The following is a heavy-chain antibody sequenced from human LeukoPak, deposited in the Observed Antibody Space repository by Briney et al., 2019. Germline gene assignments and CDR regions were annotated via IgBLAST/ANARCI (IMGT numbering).Heavy chain of an antibody. CDR1: GGSISSYY. J-gene: IGHJ4*02. CDR3: ARGDLSYYFDY. Sequence: SETLSLTCTVSGGSISSYYWSWIRQPPGKGLEWIGYIYYSGSTNYNPSLKSRVTISEDTSKNQFSLKLSSVTAADTAVYYCARGDLSYYFDYWGQGTLVTVSS. V-gene: IGHV4-59*01. CDR2: IYYSGST.